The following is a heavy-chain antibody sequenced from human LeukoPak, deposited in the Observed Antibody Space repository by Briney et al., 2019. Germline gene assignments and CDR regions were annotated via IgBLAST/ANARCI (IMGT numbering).Heavy chain of an antibody. Sequence: GALRLSCAASAFTFRPYAMIWVRQAPGKGLEWVSTVSGSGGSTYYADSVKGRFTISRGNSNNTLYLQMNSLRAEDTAVYYCAKGAASRGYTYVANWGQGTLVTVSS. J-gene: IGHJ4*02. CDR1: AFTFRPYA. D-gene: IGHD5-18*01. V-gene: IGHV3-23*01. CDR2: VSGSGGST. CDR3: AKGAASRGYTYVAN.